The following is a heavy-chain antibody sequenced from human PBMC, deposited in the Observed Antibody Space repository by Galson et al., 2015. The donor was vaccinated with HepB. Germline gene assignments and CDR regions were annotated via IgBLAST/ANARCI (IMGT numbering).Heavy chain of an antibody. D-gene: IGHD6-13*01. CDR2: IGSKANSYAT. CDR3: TRLGDLSGYSSL. CDR1: GFTFSGSA. Sequence: SLRLSCAASGFTFSGSAMHWVRPASGRGLEWVGRIGSKANSYATAYAASVKGRFTISRDDSKNTAYMKMNSLKTEDTAVYYCTRLGDLSGYSSLWGQGTLVTVSS. J-gene: IGHJ4*02. V-gene: IGHV3-73*01.